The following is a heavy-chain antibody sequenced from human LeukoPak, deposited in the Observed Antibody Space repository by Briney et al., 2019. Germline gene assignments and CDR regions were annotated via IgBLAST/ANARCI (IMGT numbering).Heavy chain of an antibody. CDR1: GGSISSGGYY. CDR3: ARMLVVVPAAISGFFDL. D-gene: IGHD2-2*02. Sequence: SQTLSLTCTVSGGSISSGGYYWSWIRQHPGKGLEWIGYIYYSGSTYYNPSLKSRVTISVDTSKNQFSLKLSSVTAADTAVYYCARMLVVVPAAISGFFDLWGRGTLVTVSS. V-gene: IGHV4-31*03. CDR2: IYYSGST. J-gene: IGHJ2*01.